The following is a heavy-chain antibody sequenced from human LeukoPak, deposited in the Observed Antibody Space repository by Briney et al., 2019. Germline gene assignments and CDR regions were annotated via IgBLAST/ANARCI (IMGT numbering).Heavy chain of an antibody. CDR3: ARTGITIFGVVPDQGY. CDR1: GGSFSDYY. D-gene: IGHD3-3*01. V-gene: IGHV4-34*01. CDR2: INHSGSP. Sequence: SETLSLTCAVYGGSFSDYYWTWIRQPPGKGLEWIGEINHSGSPNNNPSLKSRVSISFDTSKNQFSLKLTSMTAADTAVYYCARTGITIFGVVPDQGYWGQGTLVTVSS. J-gene: IGHJ4*02.